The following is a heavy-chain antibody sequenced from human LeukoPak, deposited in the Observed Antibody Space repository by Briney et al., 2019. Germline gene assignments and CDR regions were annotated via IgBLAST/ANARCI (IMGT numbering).Heavy chain of an antibody. J-gene: IGHJ4*02. V-gene: IGHV3-30*18. CDR2: ISYDGSNK. CDR3: AKDEGYCSGGSCYSYDY. D-gene: IGHD2-15*01. CDR1: GFTFSSYG. Sequence: GGSLRLSCAASGFTFSSYGMHWVRQAPGKGLEWVAVISYDGSNKYYADSVKGRFTISRDSSKNTLYLQMNSLRAEDTAVYYCAKDEGYCSGGSCYSYDYWGQGTLVTVSS.